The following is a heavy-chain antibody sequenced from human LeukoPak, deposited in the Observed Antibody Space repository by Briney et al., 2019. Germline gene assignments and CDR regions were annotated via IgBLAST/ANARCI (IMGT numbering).Heavy chain of an antibody. J-gene: IGHJ3*02. CDR2: IYYSGST. V-gene: IGHV4-59*01. CDR3: AREEEAFDI. Sequence: GLEWIGYIYYSGSTNYNPSLKSRVTISVDTSKNQFSLKLSSVTAADTAVYYCAREEEAFDIWGQGTMVTVSS.